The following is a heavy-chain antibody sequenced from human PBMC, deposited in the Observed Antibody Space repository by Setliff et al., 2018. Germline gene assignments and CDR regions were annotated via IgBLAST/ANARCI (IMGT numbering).Heavy chain of an antibody. V-gene: IGHV3-23*01. D-gene: IGHD3-22*01. Sequence: PGESLKISCTASGFTFRKHALAWVRQAPGKGLQWVSSVSGSGMTRVYTDSVKGRFTVSRDSSQNKIHLQMDSLRAEDTGKYFCARADSDSYYPYYFDFWGQGVLVTVSS. CDR2: VSGSGMTR. CDR3: ARADSDSYYPYYFDF. J-gene: IGHJ4*02. CDR1: GFTFRKHA.